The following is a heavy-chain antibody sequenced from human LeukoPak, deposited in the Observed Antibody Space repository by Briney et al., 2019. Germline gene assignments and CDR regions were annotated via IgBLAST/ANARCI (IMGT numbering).Heavy chain of an antibody. CDR2: ITGSGYYT. V-gene: IGHV3-23*01. Sequence: PGGSLRLSCAASGFKFTTFAMTWVRQAPGKGLEWVSTITGSGYYTYYADSVKGRFTVSRDNSTNTLYLHMNSLRAEDTALYYCAKAPDFTDTKHELDYWGQGTLVTVSS. CDR3: AKAPDFTDTKHELDY. J-gene: IGHJ4*02. D-gene: IGHD2-8*01. CDR1: GFKFTTFA.